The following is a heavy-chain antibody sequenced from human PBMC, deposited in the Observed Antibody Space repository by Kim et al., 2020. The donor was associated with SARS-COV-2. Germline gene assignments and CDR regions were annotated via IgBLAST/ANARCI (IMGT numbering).Heavy chain of an antibody. D-gene: IGHD6-6*01. J-gene: IGHJ4*02. CDR1: GYTFTSYG. CDR3: ARASHMYSSSAYFDY. V-gene: IGHV1-18*01. Sequence: ASVKVSCKASGYTFTSYGISWVRQAPGQGLEWMGWISAYNGNTNYAQKLQGRVTMTTDTSTSTAYMELRSLRSDDTAVYYCARASHMYSSSAYFDYWGQGTLVTVSS. CDR2: ISAYNGNT.